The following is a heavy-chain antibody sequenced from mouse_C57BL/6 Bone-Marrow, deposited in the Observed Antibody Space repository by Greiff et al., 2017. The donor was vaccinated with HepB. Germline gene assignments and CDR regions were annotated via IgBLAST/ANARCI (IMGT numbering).Heavy chain of an antibody. V-gene: IGHV3-6*01. J-gene: IGHJ2*01. CDR3: ARDRGWLPYYIVY. CDR2: ISYDSSN. Sequence: EVHLVESGPGLVKPSQSLSLTCSVTGYSITSGYYWNWIRQFPGNKLEWMGYISYDSSNNYNQSLKNRISITRDTSKNQFFLKFNSVTTEDTATYYCARDRGWLPYYIVYWGQGTTLTVTA. CDR1: GYSITSGYY. D-gene: IGHD2-3*01.